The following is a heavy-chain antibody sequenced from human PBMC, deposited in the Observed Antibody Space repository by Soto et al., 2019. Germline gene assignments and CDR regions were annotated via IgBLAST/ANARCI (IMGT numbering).Heavy chain of an antibody. D-gene: IGHD3-16*01. J-gene: IGHJ4*02. V-gene: IGHV3-74*01. CDR1: GFSFSSYW. CDR3: TRGPPYYSGFDN. CDR2: INNDGSSP. Sequence: EVQLVESGGGLVQPGGSLRLSCAASGFSFSSYWMHWVRQAPGKGLVWVSRINNDGSSPSYADSVKGRFTISRDNAKNTLHLQMNSLRAEDTAVYYCTRGPPYYSGFDNWGQGTLVTVSS.